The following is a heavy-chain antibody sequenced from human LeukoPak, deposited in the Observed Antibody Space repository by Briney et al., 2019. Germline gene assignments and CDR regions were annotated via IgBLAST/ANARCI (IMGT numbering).Heavy chain of an antibody. J-gene: IGHJ4*02. D-gene: IGHD5-18*01. CDR2: ITPNSGGT. CDR1: GYTFTDYC. V-gene: IGHV1-2*02. CDR3: ARIKVTSDGAL. Sequence: ASVKVSCKASGYTFTDYCIHWVRQAPGQGLEWMGRITPNSGGTIYAQTFQGRFTMTRDTSISTAYMELSRLRSDDTAVYYCARIKVTSDGALWGQGTLVTVSS.